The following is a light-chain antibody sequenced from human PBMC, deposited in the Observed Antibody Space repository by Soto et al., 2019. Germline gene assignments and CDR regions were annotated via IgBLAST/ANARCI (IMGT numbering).Light chain of an antibody. CDR2: GAS. J-gene: IGKJ2*01. CDR3: LRYGDSPPAYT. Sequence: EIVVTQSPGTVSLSPGERATLSCRASQSGSSRNLAWYRQKPGQAPSLLIFGASNRATGISDRFGGSGSVTDCTLTIIRLEPEDCAVYYCLRYGDSPPAYTFGQGTKLEIK. V-gene: IGKV3-20*01. CDR1: QSGSSRN.